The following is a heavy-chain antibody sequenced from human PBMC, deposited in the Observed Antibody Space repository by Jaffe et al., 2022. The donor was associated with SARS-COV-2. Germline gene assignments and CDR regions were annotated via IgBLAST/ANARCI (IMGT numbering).Heavy chain of an antibody. J-gene: IGHJ3*02. CDR2: IYPGDSDT. V-gene: IGHV5-51*01. CDR1: GYSFTSYW. CDR3: ARGTYYYDSSGYLGLLDI. Sequence: EVQLVQSGAEVKKPGESLKISCKGSGYSFTSYWIGWVRQMPGKGLEWMGIIYPGDSDTRYSPSFQGQVTISADKSISTAYLQWSSLKASDTAMYYCARGTYYYDSSGYLGLLDIWGQGTMVTVSS. D-gene: IGHD3-22*01.